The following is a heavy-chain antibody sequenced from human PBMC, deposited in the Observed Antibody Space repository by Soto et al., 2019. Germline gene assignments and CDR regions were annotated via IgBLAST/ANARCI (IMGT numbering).Heavy chain of an antibody. CDR3: ARGYCTTTICDPWFDP. CDR2: IYPGDSDT. D-gene: IGHD2-2*01. Sequence: PGESLQISCTGSGYAFTSYWIAWVRQMPGKGLEWMGIIYPGDSDTRYSPSFQGQVTISADKSITTAYLQWSSLKASDTAMYYCARGYCTTTICDPWFDPWGQGTLVTVSS. J-gene: IGHJ5*02. V-gene: IGHV5-51*01. CDR1: GYAFTSYW.